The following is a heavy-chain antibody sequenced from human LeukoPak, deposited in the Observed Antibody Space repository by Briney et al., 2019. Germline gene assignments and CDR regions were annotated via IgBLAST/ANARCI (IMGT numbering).Heavy chain of an antibody. CDR1: GGSISSGGYY. V-gene: IGHV4-31*03. Sequence: SQTLSLTCTVSGGSISSGGYYWSWIRQHPGKGLEWIGYIYYSGSTYYNPSLKSRVTISVDTSKNQFSLKLSSVTAADTAVYYCAREYKQQLVLGWFDPWGQGTLVTVSS. J-gene: IGHJ5*02. D-gene: IGHD6-13*01. CDR3: AREYKQQLVLGWFDP. CDR2: IYYSGST.